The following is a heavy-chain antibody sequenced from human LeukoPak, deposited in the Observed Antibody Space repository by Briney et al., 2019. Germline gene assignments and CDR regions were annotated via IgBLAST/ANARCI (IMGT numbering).Heavy chain of an antibody. CDR2: IHSDGST. J-gene: IGHJ5*02. CDR1: GFTVSRNY. CDR3: LRVLDRFDL. Sequence: GGSLRLSCAASGFTVSRNYMSWVRQAPGKGLEWVSIIHSDGSTYYADSVKGRFTISKDNSKKTLYLQMNGLRAEDTAVYYCLRVLDRFDLWGQGSLVTVSS. D-gene: IGHD1-1*01. V-gene: IGHV3-66*01.